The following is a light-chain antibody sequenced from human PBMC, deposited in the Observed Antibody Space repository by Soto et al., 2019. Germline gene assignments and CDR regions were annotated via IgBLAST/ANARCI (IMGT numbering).Light chain of an antibody. V-gene: IGKV3-20*01. J-gene: IGKJ1*01. CDR2: GAS. CDR3: QQSLNPKT. CDR1: ESVSSIY. Sequence: EKVLTHSHATLAVTPGPRSTLXFRASESVSSIYVAWYQQKPGQAPTLLIYGASTRATGIPDRFSGSGSGTDFTLTIDRLEPEDFAVYYCQQSLNPKTFGQGTKVDIK.